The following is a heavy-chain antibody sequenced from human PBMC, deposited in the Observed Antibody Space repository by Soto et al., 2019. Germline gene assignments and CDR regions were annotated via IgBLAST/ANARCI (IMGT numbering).Heavy chain of an antibody. Sequence: PETLFLTCTVSGGSISSYYWRWIRQPPGKGLEWIGYIYYSGSTNYNPSLKSRVTISVDTSKNQFSLKLSSVTAADTAVYYCARVYSSSRGGFDPWGQGTLLTVSS. D-gene: IGHD6-13*01. J-gene: IGHJ5*02. CDR3: ARVYSSSRGGFDP. CDR1: GGSISSYY. CDR2: IYYSGST. V-gene: IGHV4-59*01.